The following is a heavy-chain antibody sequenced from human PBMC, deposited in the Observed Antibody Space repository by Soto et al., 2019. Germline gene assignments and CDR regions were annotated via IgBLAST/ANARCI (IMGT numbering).Heavy chain of an antibody. CDR2: INHSGST. J-gene: IGHJ6*03. D-gene: IGHD2-8*02. Sequence: QVQLQQWGAGLLKPSETLSLTCAVYGGSFSDYYWSWIRQPPGKGLEWIGEINHSGSTNYNPSLKSRAAISVDASKNQLSLELSTVTAAATAVYYCARVYLVVYYYYYYMDVWGKGTTVTVSS. CDR1: GGSFSDYY. V-gene: IGHV4-34*01. CDR3: ARVYLVVYYYYYYMDV.